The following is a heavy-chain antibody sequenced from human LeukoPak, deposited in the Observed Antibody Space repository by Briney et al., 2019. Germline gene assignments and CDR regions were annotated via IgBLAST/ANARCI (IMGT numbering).Heavy chain of an antibody. J-gene: IGHJ4*02. CDR1: GGSISSYY. Sequence: KPSETLSLTCTVSGGSISSYYWSWIRQPPGKGLEWIGYIYYSGSTNYNPSLKSRVTISVDTSKNQFSLKLSSVIAADTAVYYCARSYYYDSSGEHDYWGQGTLVTVSS. D-gene: IGHD3-22*01. CDR2: IYYSGST. CDR3: ARSYYYDSSGEHDY. V-gene: IGHV4-59*01.